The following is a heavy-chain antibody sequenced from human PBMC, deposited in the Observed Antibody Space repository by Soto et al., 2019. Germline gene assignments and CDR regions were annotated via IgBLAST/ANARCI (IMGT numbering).Heavy chain of an antibody. J-gene: IGHJ4*02. D-gene: IGHD3-3*01. Sequence: ASVKVSCKASGYTFTGYYMHWVRQAPGQGLEWMGWINPNSGGTNYAQKFQGWVTMTRDTSISTAYMELSRLRSDDTALYYCAREGAANLNYDFWRGYYQGDFDYWGQ. CDR3: AREGAANLNYDFWRGYYQGDFDY. V-gene: IGHV1-2*04. CDR2: INPNSGGT. CDR1: GYTFTGYY.